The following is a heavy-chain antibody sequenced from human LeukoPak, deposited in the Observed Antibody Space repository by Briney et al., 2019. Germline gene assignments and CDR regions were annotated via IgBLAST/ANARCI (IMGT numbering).Heavy chain of an antibody. CDR3: ARAHRKIGGIVVVPAANY. V-gene: IGHV1-2*02. CDR1: GYTFTGYY. Sequence: ASVKVSCKASGYTFTGYYMHWVRQAPGQGLEWMGWINPNSGGTNYAQKFQGRVTMTRDTSISTAYMELSRLRSDDTAVYYCARAHRKIGGIVVVPAANYWGQGTPVTVSS. J-gene: IGHJ4*02. D-gene: IGHD2-2*01. CDR2: INPNSGGT.